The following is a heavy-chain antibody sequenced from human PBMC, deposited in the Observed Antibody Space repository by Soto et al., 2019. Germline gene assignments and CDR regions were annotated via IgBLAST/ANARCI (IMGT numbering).Heavy chain of an antibody. Sequence: EVQVVESGGGLIQPGGSLRLSCEVSGFSVTANYMSWVRQAPGKGLEWVSVIYSGGSTYYIDSVKGRFSISRDISKNTLYLRMNSLRAEDMAVYYCHGYGYWGQGTLVTVS. D-gene: IGHD5-12*01. V-gene: IGHV3-53*01. J-gene: IGHJ4*02. CDR3: HGYGY. CDR2: IYSGGST. CDR1: GFSVTANY.